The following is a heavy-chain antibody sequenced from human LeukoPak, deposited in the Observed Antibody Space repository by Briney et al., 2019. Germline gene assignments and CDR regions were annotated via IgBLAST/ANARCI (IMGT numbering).Heavy chain of an antibody. J-gene: IGHJ4*02. CDR1: GYTFTSYG. Sequence: TSVKVSCKASGYTFTSYGISWVRQAPGQGLEWMGWISAYNGNTNYAQKLQGRVTMTTDTSTSTAYMELRSLRSDDTAVYYCARDRRALYYYDSSGYPNFDYWGQGTLVTVSS. CDR3: ARDRRALYYYDSSGYPNFDY. D-gene: IGHD3-22*01. CDR2: ISAYNGNT. V-gene: IGHV1-18*01.